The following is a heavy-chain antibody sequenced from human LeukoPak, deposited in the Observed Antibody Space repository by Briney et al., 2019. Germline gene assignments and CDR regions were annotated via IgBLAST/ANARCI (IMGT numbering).Heavy chain of an antibody. J-gene: IGHJ4*02. CDR1: GFTFSRYW. D-gene: IGHD6-19*01. CDR2: IKQDGSEK. CDR3: AKDRWGAVASFDY. V-gene: IGHV3-7*01. Sequence: PGGSLRLSCAASGFTFSRYWMSWVRQAPGKGLEWVANIKQDGSEKDYVDSVKGRFTISRDNSKNMLYLQMNSLGTEDTAVYYCAKDRWGAVASFDYWGQGTLVTVSS.